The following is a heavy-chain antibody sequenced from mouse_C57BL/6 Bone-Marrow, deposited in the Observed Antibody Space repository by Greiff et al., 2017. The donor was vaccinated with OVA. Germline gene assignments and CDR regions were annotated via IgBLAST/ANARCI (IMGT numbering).Heavy chain of an antibody. D-gene: IGHD1-1*01. V-gene: IGHV1-81*01. Sequence: QVQLQQSGAELARPGASVKLSCKASGYTFTSYGISWVKQRTGQGLEWIGEIYPRRGNTYYNEKFKGKATLTADKSSSTAYMELRSLTSEDSAVYFGYYYGSSPDWGQGTLVTVSA. J-gene: IGHJ3*01. CDR2: IYPRRGNT. CDR1: GYTFTSYG. CDR3: YYYGSSPD.